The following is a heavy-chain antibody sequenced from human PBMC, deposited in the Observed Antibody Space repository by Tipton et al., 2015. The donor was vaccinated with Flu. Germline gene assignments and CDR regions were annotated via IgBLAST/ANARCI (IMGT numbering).Heavy chain of an antibody. CDR2: IYHSGTT. D-gene: IGHD4-11*01. Sequence: TLSLTCSVSGYSIRSAYYWGWVRRPPGKGLEWIGTIYHSGTTYYNPTLKSRVSISVDRSKNPFALKVISATAADTAVYYCARRTYSNYVSDPKNWFDPWGQGTLVTVS. CDR3: ARRTYSNYVSDPKNWFDP. CDR1: GYSIRSAYY. V-gene: IGHV4-38-2*01. J-gene: IGHJ5*02.